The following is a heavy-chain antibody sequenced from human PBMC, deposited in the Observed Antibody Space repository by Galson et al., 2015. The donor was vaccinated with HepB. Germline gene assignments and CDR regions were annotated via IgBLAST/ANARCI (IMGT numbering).Heavy chain of an antibody. CDR1: GSSFSAYT. CDR2: ITTTSSQI. CDR3: ARRFLEWSTDAFDL. V-gene: IGHV3-21*06. J-gene: IGHJ3*01. D-gene: IGHD3-3*01. Sequence: SLRLSCAASGSSFSAYTMNWVRQAPGRGLEWVSIITTTSSQIFYADSVKGRFTISRDDVGNSLFLQMNSLRAEDTAVYYCARRFLEWSTDAFDLWGQGTMVTVS.